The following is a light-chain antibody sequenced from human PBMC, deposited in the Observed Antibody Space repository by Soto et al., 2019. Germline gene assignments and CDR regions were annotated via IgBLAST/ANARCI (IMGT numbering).Light chain of an antibody. CDR1: QSLSSY. V-gene: IGKV3-11*01. CDR3: QQRSNWLT. CDR2: DAS. J-gene: IGKJ4*01. Sequence: EIVLTQSPATLSLSPGERATLSCRASQSLSSYLAWYQQKPGQAPRLLIYDASNRATGIPARFSGSGSGTDFTLTSSRLEPEDFAVYYCQQRSNWLTFGGGTKVEIK.